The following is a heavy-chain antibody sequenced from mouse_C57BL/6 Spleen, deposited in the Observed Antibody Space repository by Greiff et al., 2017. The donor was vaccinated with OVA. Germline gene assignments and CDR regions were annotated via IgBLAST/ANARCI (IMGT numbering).Heavy chain of an antibody. D-gene: IGHD2-2*01. J-gene: IGHJ4*01. V-gene: IGHV1-52*01. CDR1: GYTFTSYW. CDR3: ASCGAGYYYAMDY. Sequence: VQLQQPGAELVRPGSSVKLSCKASGYTFTSYWMHWVKQRPIQGLEWIGNIDPSDSDTKYNQKFKDKATLTVDKSSSTAYMQISSLTSEDSSVYSCASCGAGYYYAMDYWGQGTSVTVSS. CDR2: IDPSDSDT.